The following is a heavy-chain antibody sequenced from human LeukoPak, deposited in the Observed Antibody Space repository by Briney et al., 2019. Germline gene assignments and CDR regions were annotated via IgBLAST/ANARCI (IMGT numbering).Heavy chain of an antibody. CDR1: GYTFTSYG. D-gene: IGHD3-3*01. V-gene: IGHV1-18*01. J-gene: IGHJ5*02. Sequence: ASVKVSCKASGYTFTSYGISWVRQAPGQGLEWMGWISAYNGNTNYAQKLQGRVTMTTDTSTSTAYMELRSLRSDDTAVYYCARDGYIYYDFWSGYYTSKGSNWFDPWGQGTLVTVSS. CDR3: ARDGYIYYDFWSGYYTSKGSNWFDP. CDR2: ISAYNGNT.